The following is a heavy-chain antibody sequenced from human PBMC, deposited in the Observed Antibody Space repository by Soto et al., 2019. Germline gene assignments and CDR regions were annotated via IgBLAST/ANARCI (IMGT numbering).Heavy chain of an antibody. D-gene: IGHD3-10*01. CDR2: ISYDGSNK. J-gene: IGHJ4*02. Sequence: SLRLSCAASGFTFSSYAMHWVRQAPGKGLEWVAVISYDGSNKYYADSVKGRFTISRDNSKNTLYLQMNSLRAEDTAVYYCARVSADGSGSQDYWGQGTLVTVSS. CDR3: ARVSADGSGSQDY. CDR1: GFTFSSYA. V-gene: IGHV3-30-3*01.